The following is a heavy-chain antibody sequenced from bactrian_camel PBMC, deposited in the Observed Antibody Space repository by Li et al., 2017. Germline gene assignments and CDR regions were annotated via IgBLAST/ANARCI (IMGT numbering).Heavy chain of an antibody. CDR3: AQTERYYFNS. CDR2: ISSGGAST. J-gene: IGHJ6*01. CDR1: GFTFSSYG. D-gene: IGHD2*01. Sequence: VQLVESGGGLVQPGGSLRLSCAASGFTFSSYGMSWVRQAPGKGLERVSRISSGGASTYYADSVKGRFTISRDDATNTLYLQLNSLKTEDTAMYYCAQTERYYFNSWGQGTQVTVS. V-gene: IGHV3S40*01.